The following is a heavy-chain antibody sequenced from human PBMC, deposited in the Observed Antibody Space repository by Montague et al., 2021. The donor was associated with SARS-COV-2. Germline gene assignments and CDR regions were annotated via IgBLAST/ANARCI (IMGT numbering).Heavy chain of an antibody. Sequence: CAISGDSVSVNTATWNWIRQSPSRGLERLGRSYYMSKWYNNYAISLKSRVTINHDTSKNQFSLQLSSVAPEDTAVFYCARTTTRMLYPENAFDIWGQGTMVTVSS. V-gene: IGHV6-1*01. CDR1: GDSVSVNTAT. J-gene: IGHJ3*02. CDR2: SYYMSKWYN. CDR3: ARTTTRMLYPENAFDI. D-gene: IGHD2-15*01.